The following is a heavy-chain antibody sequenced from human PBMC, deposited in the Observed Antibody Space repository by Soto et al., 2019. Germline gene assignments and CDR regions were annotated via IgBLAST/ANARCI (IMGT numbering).Heavy chain of an antibody. CDR3: AKATSTGTSGHFDY. V-gene: IGHV3-9*01. CDR1: GFTFDDYA. D-gene: IGHD1-1*01. CDR2: ISWNSGIT. J-gene: IGHJ4*02. Sequence: EVQLVESGGGLVQSGRSLRLSCAASGFTFDDYAMHWVRQAPGKGLEWVSRISWNSGITDYADSVKGRFTISRDNAKNSLYLQMNSLRTEDTALYYCAKATSTGTSGHFDYWGQGTLVTVSS.